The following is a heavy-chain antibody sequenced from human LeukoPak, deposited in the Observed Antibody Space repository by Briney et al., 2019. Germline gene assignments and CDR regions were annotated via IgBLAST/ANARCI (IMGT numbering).Heavy chain of an antibody. CDR2: IYYSGST. V-gene: IGHV4-59*01. J-gene: IGHJ4*02. Sequence: PSETLSLTCTVSGGSISSYYWSWIRRPPGKGLEWIGYIYYSGSTNYNPSLKNRVTISVDTSKNQFSLKLSSVTAADTAVYYCARGGCSGGSCYSDYWGQGTLVTVSS. CDR3: ARGGCSGGSCYSDY. D-gene: IGHD2-15*01. CDR1: GGSISSYY.